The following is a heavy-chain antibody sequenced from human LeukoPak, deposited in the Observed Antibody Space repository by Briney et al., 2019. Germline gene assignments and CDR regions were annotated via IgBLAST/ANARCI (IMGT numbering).Heavy chain of an antibody. V-gene: IGHV1-2*02. Sequence: ASVKVSCKASGYTFTGYYMHWVRQAPGQGLEWMGWINPDSGGTNYAQKFQGRVTMTRDTSISTAYMELSRLRSDDTAVYYCARDLGIAAAGAFDYWGQGTLVTVSS. CDR3: ARDLGIAAAGAFDY. CDR2: INPDSGGT. CDR1: GYTFTGYY. D-gene: IGHD6-13*01. J-gene: IGHJ4*02.